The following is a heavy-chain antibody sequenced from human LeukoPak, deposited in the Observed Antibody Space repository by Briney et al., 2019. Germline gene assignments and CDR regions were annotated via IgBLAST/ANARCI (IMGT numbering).Heavy chain of an antibody. CDR3: ARSCSSTTCYSYYYYYMDV. V-gene: IGHV3-48*01. D-gene: IGHD2-2*01. CDR2: ISSSSSTI. J-gene: IGHJ6*03. CDR1: GFTFSSYS. Sequence: GGSLRLSCTVSGFTFSSYSMNWVRQAPGKGLEWVSYISSSSSTIYYADSVKGRFTISRDNAKNSLYLQMNSLRAEDTAVYYCARSCSSTTCYSYYYYYMDVWGKGTTVTVSS.